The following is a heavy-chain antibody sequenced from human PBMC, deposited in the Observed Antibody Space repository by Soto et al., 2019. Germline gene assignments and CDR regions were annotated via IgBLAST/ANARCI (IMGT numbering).Heavy chain of an antibody. CDR1: GFDVMTNC. CDR2: VCTGGAT. Sequence: EVQLVESGGDLMQPGGSLRLSCVGSGFDVMTNCMRWVRQAPGKGLECVSIVCTGGATHYADSVKGRFTISRDSSKNTVHLQMNNVRAEDTAVYYCVRDKRTISGIFPGYWGQGTQVIVSS. J-gene: IGHJ4*02. CDR3: VRDKRTISGIFPGY. V-gene: IGHV3-53*02. D-gene: IGHD1-1*01.